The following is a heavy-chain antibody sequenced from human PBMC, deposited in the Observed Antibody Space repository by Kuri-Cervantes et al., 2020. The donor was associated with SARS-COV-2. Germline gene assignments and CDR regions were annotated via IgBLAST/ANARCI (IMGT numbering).Heavy chain of an antibody. J-gene: IGHJ5*02. CDR3: ARSLRPGVVYEIDPFDP. V-gene: IGHV1-46*01. CDR2: INPSGGST. Sequence: GGSLRLSCKASGYTFTSYGISWVRQAPGQGLEWMGIINPSGGSTSYAQKFQGRVTMTRDTSTSTVYMELSSLRSEDTAVYYCARSLRPGVVYEIDPFDPWGQGTLVTVSS. D-gene: IGHD3-3*01. CDR1: GYTFTSYG.